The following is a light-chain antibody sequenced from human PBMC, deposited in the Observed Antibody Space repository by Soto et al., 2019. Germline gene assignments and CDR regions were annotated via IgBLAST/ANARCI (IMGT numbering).Light chain of an antibody. V-gene: IGKV1-27*01. CDR1: QGIRNY. CDR3: QKYNSPSHT. Sequence: DIQMTQSPSSLSASVGDRVTITCRASQGIRNYLAWYQQKPGKVPKLLISAASTLQSGVPVRFSGSGSGTEFILTISSLQPEDVATYYGQKYNSPSHTFGGGTNVEIK. CDR2: AAS. J-gene: IGKJ4*01.